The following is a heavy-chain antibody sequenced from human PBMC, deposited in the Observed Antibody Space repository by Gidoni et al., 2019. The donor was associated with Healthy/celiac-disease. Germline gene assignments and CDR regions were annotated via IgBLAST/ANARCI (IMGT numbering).Heavy chain of an antibody. J-gene: IGHJ6*02. CDR1: GLTFSSYA. V-gene: IGHV3-30-3*01. Sequence: QVQLVESGGGVVQPGRSLRLSCAASGLTFSSYAMHWGRQAPGKGLEWVAVISYDGSNKYYADSVKGRFTISRDNSKNTLYLQMNSLRAEDTAVYYCARDGVLLEWSPYYYYGMDVWGQGTTVTVSS. CDR2: ISYDGSNK. CDR3: ARDGVLLEWSPYYYYGMDV. D-gene: IGHD3-3*01.